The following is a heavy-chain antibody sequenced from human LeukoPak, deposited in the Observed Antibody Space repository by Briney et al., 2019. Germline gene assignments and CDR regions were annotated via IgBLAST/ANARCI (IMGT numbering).Heavy chain of an antibody. D-gene: IGHD4-17*01. CDR1: GFTFSSYA. Sequence: GGSLRLSCAASGFTFSSYAMSWVRQAPGKGLEWVSAISGSGGSTYYADSVRGRFTISRGNSKNTLYLQMNSLRAEDTAVYYCAKDGYGDYEASDWGQGTLVTVSS. CDR2: ISGSGGST. V-gene: IGHV3-23*01. CDR3: AKDGYGDYEASD. J-gene: IGHJ4*02.